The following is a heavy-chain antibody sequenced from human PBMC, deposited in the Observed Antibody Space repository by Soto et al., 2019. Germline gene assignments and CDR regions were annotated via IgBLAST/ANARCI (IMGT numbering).Heavy chain of an antibody. Sequence: QVQLVQSGAEVKKPGSSVKVSCKASGGTFSGYAISWVRQAPGQRLEWMGAFIPCFGSPNYAQKFQGRLTITADDSTSTGYMELNSLTSDDTAVYYCARVGQQMDFDHWGQGTLFTVSS. V-gene: IGHV1-69*01. CDR1: GGTFSGYA. D-gene: IGHD6-13*01. CDR3: ARVGQQMDFDH. CDR2: FIPCFGSP. J-gene: IGHJ4*02.